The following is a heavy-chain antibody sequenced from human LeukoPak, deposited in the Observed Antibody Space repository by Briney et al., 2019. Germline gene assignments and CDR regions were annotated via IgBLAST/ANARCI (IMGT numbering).Heavy chain of an antibody. V-gene: IGHV4-31*03. D-gene: IGHD6-13*01. Sequence: SETLSLTCTVSGGSISSGGYYWSWIHQHPGKGLEWIGYIYYSGSTYYNPSLKSRVTIPVDTSKNQFSLKLSSVTAADTAVYYCARGSSSWYYYYGMDVRGQGTTVTVSS. CDR1: GGSISSGGYY. CDR3: ARGSSSWYYYYGMDV. J-gene: IGHJ6*02. CDR2: IYYSGST.